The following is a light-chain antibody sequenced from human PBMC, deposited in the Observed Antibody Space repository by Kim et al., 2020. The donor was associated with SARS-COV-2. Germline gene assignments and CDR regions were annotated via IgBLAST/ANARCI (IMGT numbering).Light chain of an antibody. CDR2: RNS. V-gene: IGLV1-47*01. CDR3: ATWDDSLSGLYV. J-gene: IGLJ1*01. CDR1: TSSIGSNY. Sequence: RCPIPCSGNTSSIGSNYVYWYQQLPGMAPKLLIYRNSQRPSGVPDRFSGSESGTSASLAISGLRPEDEADYYCATWDDSLSGLYVFGTGTKVTVL.